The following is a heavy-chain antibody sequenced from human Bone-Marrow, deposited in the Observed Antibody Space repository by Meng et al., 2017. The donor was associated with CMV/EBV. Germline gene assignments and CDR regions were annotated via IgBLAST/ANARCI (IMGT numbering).Heavy chain of an antibody. CDR1: GYTFTGYY. J-gene: IGHJ4*02. V-gene: IGHV1-2*02. Sequence: ASVKVSCKASGYTFTGYYMHWVRQAPGQGLEWMGWINPNSGGTNYAQKFQGRVTMTRDTSISTAYMELSRLRSDDTAVYYCARAGSGEYYDYVWGSYPHDFDYWGQGTLVTGSS. CDR2: INPNSGGT. CDR3: ARAGSGEYYDYVWGSYPHDFDY. D-gene: IGHD3-16*02.